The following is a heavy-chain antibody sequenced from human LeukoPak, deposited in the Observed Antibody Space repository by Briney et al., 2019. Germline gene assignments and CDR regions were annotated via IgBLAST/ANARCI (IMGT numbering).Heavy chain of an antibody. CDR3: AGGPITMVRTYSY. V-gene: IGHV4-39*01. J-gene: IGHJ4*02. CDR2: IYYSGST. Sequence: KSSETLSLTCTVSGGSISSSSYYWGWIRQPPGKGLEWIGSIYYSGSTYYNPSLKSRVTISVDTSKNQFSLKLSSVTAADTAVYYCAGGPITMVRTYSYWGQGTLVTVSS. D-gene: IGHD3-10*01. CDR1: GGSISSSSYY.